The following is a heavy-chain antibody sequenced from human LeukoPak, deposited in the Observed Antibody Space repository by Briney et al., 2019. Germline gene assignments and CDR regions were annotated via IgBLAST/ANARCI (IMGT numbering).Heavy chain of an antibody. CDR3: AREKLGFFDSSGYFDY. V-gene: IGHV3-11*06. D-gene: IGHD3-22*01. Sequence: GGSLRLSCAASGFTFSDYYMSWIRQAPGKGLEWISCISNGATYTKYADSVKGRFTISRDNAKNSLYLQMSRLRAEGTAVYYCAREKLGFFDSSGYFDYWGQGTLVTVSS. J-gene: IGHJ4*02. CDR2: ISNGATYT. CDR1: GFTFSDYY.